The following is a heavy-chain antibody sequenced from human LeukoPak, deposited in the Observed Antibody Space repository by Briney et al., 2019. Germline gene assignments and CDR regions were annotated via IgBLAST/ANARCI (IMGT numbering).Heavy chain of an antibody. Sequence: SETLSLTCTVSGGSVSNYYWSWIRQPAGKGLEWIGRIYGGGTASYNPSLKSRVTMSVDMSKNQLSLKLTSVTAADTAVYYRTREPVPWGQGTLVTVSS. J-gene: IGHJ4*02. V-gene: IGHV4-4*07. CDR1: GGSVSNYY. CDR3: TREPVP. D-gene: IGHD6-19*01. CDR2: IYGGGTA.